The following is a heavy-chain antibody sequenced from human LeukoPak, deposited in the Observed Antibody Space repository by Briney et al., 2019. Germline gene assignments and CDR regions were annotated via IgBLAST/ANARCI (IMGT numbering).Heavy chain of an antibody. D-gene: IGHD1-26*01. CDR2: IYYSGSP. V-gene: IGHV4-39*01. CDR3: ARYASGSYFDY. CDR1: GGSISSSSYY. Sequence: PSGTLSLTCTVSGGSISSSSYYWGWIRQPPGKGLEWIGSIYYSGSPYYNPSLKSRVTISVDTSKNQFSLKLSSVTAADTAVYYCARYASGSYFDYWGQGTLVTVSS. J-gene: IGHJ4*02.